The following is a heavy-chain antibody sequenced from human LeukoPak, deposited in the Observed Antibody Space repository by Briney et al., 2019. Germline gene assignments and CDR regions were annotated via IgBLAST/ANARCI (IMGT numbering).Heavy chain of an antibody. CDR1: GFTFGDYA. J-gene: IGHJ4*02. CDR3: GQQLVPL. D-gene: IGHD6-13*01. CDR2: IRSKAYGGTT. V-gene: IGHV3-49*03. Sequence: GGSLRLSCTASGFTFGDYAMSWSRQAPGKGLEWVGFIRSKAYGGTTEYAASVKGRFTISRDDSKSIAYLQMNSLKTEDTAVYYCGQQLVPLWGQGTLVTVSS.